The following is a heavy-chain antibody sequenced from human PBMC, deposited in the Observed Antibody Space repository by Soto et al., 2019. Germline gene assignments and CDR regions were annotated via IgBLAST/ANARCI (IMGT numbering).Heavy chain of an antibody. CDR1: GGSISSGGYY. CDR3: ARENYGDYLNWFDP. J-gene: IGHJ5*02. V-gene: IGHV4-31*03. D-gene: IGHD4-17*01. CDR2: IYYSGST. Sequence: SSETLSLTCTVSGGSISSGGYYWSWIRQHPGKGLEWIGHIYYSGSTYYNPSLKSRVTISVDTSKNQFSLKLSSVTAADTAVYYCARENYGDYLNWFDPWGQGTLVTVSS.